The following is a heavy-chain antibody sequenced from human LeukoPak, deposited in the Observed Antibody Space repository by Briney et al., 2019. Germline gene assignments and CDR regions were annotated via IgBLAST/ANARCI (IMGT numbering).Heavy chain of an antibody. Sequence: PGGSLRLSCAASGFSFSSYPMHWVRQAPGKGLEWVAVVSEDGNKIFDADFVKGRFTISRDNSKNTLYLQMNSLRGEDTAVYYCARVRRDFWPHMDVWGKGTTVTVSS. CDR1: GFSFSSYP. J-gene: IGHJ6*04. CDR3: ARVRRDFWPHMDV. V-gene: IGHV3-30*01. D-gene: IGHD3-3*01. CDR2: VSEDGNKI.